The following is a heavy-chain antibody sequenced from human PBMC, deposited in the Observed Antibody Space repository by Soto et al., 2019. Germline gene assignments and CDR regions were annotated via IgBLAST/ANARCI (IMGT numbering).Heavy chain of an antibody. CDR3: AKDIEEVVYYYGMDV. J-gene: IGHJ6*02. Sequence: VQLVESGGGVVQPGESLRLSCAASGFTFSSYGMHWVRQAPGKGLEWVALISYDGNNIYYGDSVKGRFTIFRDNSKITLFLQMNSLRAEDTAVYYCAKDIEEVVYYYGMDVWGQGTTVTVSS. V-gene: IGHV3-30*18. D-gene: IGHD1-26*01. CDR1: GFTFSSYG. CDR2: ISYDGNNI.